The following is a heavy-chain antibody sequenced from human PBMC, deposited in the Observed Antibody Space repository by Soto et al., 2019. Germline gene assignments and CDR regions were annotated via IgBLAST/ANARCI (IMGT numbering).Heavy chain of an antibody. Sequence: SETLSLTCAVSGYSISSGYYWVWIRQPPGKGLDWVGSIYHSGSTYYNPSLKSRVTISVDTSKNQFSLKLSSVTAADTAVHYCARGVGGSGLNWFDPWGQGTLVTVSS. V-gene: IGHV4-38-2*01. CDR3: ARGVGGSGLNWFDP. J-gene: IGHJ5*02. CDR2: IYHSGST. CDR1: GYSISSGYY. D-gene: IGHD6-19*01.